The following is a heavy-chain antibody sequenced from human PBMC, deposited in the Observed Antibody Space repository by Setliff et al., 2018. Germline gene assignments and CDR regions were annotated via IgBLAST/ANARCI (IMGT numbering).Heavy chain of an antibody. J-gene: IGHJ6*03. D-gene: IGHD5-12*01. CDR2: IIPIFGTT. CDR1: RGTFSSYG. Sequence: SVKVSCKASRGTFSSYGITWVRQAPGQGLEWMGGIIPIFGTTDYAQKFQGRVTITTDESTSTAYMEMSSLRSEDTAVYYCARGRGDIVSTTSYYYYMDVWGKGTTVTVSS. CDR3: ARGRGDIVSTTSYYYYMDV. V-gene: IGHV1-69*05.